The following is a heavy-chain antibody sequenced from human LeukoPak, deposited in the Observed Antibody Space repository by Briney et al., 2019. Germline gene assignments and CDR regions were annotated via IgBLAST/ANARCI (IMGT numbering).Heavy chain of an antibody. CDR1: GFTFSTYG. CDR2: IKSKTDGGTT. V-gene: IGHV3-15*01. Sequence: GGSLRLSCGASGFTFSTYGMSWVRQAPGKGLEWVGRIKSKTDGGTTDYAAPVKGRFTISRDDSKNTLYLQMNSLKTEDTAVYYCTADYYDSSGYYLQPFDYWGQGTLVTVSS. CDR3: TADYYDSSGYYLQPFDY. J-gene: IGHJ4*02. D-gene: IGHD3-22*01.